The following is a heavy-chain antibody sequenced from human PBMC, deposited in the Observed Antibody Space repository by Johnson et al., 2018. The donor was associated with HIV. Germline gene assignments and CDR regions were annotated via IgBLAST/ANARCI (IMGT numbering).Heavy chain of an antibody. CDR1: GFTFEDYG. CDR3: ARGRLISMIVSAGAFDI. Sequence: VQLVESGGGAVRPGGSLRLSCVVSGFTFEDYGMSWVRQAPGKGLEWVSAINWNGGSTTYADSVKGRFIISRDKAKNSLYLQMNSLRDEDTAFYYCARGRLISMIVSAGAFDIWGQGTMVTVSS. V-gene: IGHV3-20*04. CDR2: INWNGGST. D-gene: IGHD3-22*01. J-gene: IGHJ3*02.